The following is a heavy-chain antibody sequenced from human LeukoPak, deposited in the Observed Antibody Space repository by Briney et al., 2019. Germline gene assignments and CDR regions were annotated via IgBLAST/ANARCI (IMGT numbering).Heavy chain of an antibody. J-gene: IGHJ5*02. CDR1: GFTFSSYA. V-gene: IGHV3-23*01. CDR2: ISGSGGST. CDR3: AKDIDPTVIRYWFDP. D-gene: IGHD4-11*01. Sequence: GGSLRLSCAASGFTFSSYAMSWVRQAPGTGLEWVSAISGSGGSTYYADSVKGRFTISRDNSKNTLYLQMNSLRAEDTAVYYCAKDIDPTVIRYWFDPWGQGTLVTVSS.